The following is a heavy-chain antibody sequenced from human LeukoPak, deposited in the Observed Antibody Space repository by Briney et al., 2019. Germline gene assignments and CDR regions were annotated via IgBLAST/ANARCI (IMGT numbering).Heavy chain of an antibody. D-gene: IGHD6-19*01. Sequence: QTGGTLRLSCAASGFTFSSYGMSWVRQAPGKGLEWVSAISGSGGSTYYADSVKGRFTISRDNSKNTLYLQMNSLRAEDTAVYYCAKLKVAGKYYFDYWGQGTLVTVSS. CDR1: GFTFSSYG. J-gene: IGHJ4*02. CDR2: ISGSGGST. CDR3: AKLKVAGKYYFDY. V-gene: IGHV3-23*01.